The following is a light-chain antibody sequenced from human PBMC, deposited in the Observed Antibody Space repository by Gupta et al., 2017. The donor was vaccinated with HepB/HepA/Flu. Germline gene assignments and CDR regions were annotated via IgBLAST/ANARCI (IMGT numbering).Light chain of an antibody. Sequence: DIQMTQSPSSLSASVGDRVIIACRASQHIDNYLHWYQQKPGKPPKLLIYIASSLQSGVPSRFSGSGSGTDFTLTISRLQPEDFATYYCQQSVTFPQTFGQGTKVEIK. CDR3: QQSVTFPQT. J-gene: IGKJ1*01. CDR2: IAS. CDR1: QHIDNY. V-gene: IGKV1-39*01.